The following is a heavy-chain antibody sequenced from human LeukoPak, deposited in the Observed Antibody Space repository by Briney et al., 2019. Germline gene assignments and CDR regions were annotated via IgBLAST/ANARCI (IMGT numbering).Heavy chain of an antibody. D-gene: IGHD3-10*01. V-gene: IGHV1-69*02. CDR1: GGTFSSYT. Sequence: ASVKVSCKASGGTFSSYTISWVRQAPGPGLEWMGRIIPILGIANYAQKFQGRVTITADKSTSTAYMELSSLRSEDTAVYYCARGDLYGSGSSEYFQHWGQGTLVTVSS. CDR3: ARGDLYGSGSSEYFQH. J-gene: IGHJ1*01. CDR2: IIPILGIA.